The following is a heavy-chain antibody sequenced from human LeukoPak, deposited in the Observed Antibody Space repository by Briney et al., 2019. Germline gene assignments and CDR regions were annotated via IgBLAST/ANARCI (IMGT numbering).Heavy chain of an antibody. Sequence: GRSLRLSCAASGFTFSSYGMHWVRQAPGKGLEWVAVISYDGSNKYYADSVKGRFPISRDNSKNTLYLQMNSLRAEDTAVYYCAKDSVDTAMVSFVDYWGQGTLVTVSS. V-gene: IGHV3-30*18. CDR1: GFTFSSYG. CDR3: AKDSVDTAMVSFVDY. CDR2: ISYDGSNK. D-gene: IGHD5-18*01. J-gene: IGHJ4*02.